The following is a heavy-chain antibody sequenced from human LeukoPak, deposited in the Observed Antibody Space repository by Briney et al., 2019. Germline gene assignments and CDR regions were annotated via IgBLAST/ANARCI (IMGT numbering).Heavy chain of an antibody. CDR1: GFTFSSYW. CDR2: IKQDGSEE. CDR3: ARGRIWWELLSNRSFDY. J-gene: IGHJ4*02. V-gene: IGHV3-7*01. D-gene: IGHD1-26*01. Sequence: GGSLRLSCAASGFTFSSYWMSWVRQAPGKGLEWVANIKQDGSEEYYVDSVKGRFTISRDNAKNSLYLQMTSLRAEDTAVYYCARGRIWWELLSNRSFDYWGQGTLVTVSS.